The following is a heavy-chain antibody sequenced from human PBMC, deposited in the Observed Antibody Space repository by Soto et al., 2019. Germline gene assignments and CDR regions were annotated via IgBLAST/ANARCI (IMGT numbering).Heavy chain of an antibody. D-gene: IGHD2-21*02. CDR2: IYWDGDK. CDR3: IQSLFGGDCIQSYASNYYSGMDV. V-gene: IGHV2-5*02. CDR1: GFSLSTSGVG. J-gene: IGHJ6*02. Sequence: QITLKESGPTLVKPTQTLTLTCIFSGFSLSTSGVGVGWIRQPPGKALEWLALIYWDGDKRDSPSLRSRLTITKDTSKSQVVLTMTNMDPVDTATYHCIQSLFGGDCIQSYASNYYSGMDVWGQWNTVTVSS.